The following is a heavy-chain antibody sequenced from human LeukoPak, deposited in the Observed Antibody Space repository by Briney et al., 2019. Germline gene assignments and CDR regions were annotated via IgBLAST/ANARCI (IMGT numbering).Heavy chain of an antibody. J-gene: IGHJ3*02. CDR3: ARQRSRLRYFDWFRRADAFDI. Sequence: ASVKVSCKASGGTFSSYAISWVRQAPGQGLEWMGGIIPIFGTANYAQKLQGRVTITADESTNTAYMELSSLRSEDTAVYYCARQRSRLRYFDWFRRADAFDIWGQGTMVIVSS. V-gene: IGHV1-69*01. D-gene: IGHD3-9*01. CDR1: GGTFSSYA. CDR2: IIPIFGTA.